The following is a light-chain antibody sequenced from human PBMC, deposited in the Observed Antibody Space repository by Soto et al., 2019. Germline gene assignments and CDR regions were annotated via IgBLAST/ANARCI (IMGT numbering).Light chain of an antibody. CDR1: QSLSSTY. CDR3: QQSYSTPRT. CDR2: GAS. J-gene: IGKJ1*01. Sequence: EIVLTQSPGTLSLSPGERATLFCRASQSLSSTYLAWYQQRPGQAPRLLIFGASNRATGIPDRFRGSGSGTDFTLTISRLEAGDFATYYCQQSYSTPRTFGQGTKVEVK. V-gene: IGKV3-20*01.